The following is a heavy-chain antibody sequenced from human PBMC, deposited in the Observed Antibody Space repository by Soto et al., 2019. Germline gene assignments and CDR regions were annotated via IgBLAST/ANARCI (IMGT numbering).Heavy chain of an antibody. J-gene: IGHJ6*02. CDR1: GDTFSSFA. CDR2: IIPIFRTP. Sequence: QVQLVQSGAEVKKPGSSVKVSCKAPGDTFSSFAISWVRQAPGQGLEWMGGIIPIFRTPDYAQKFQGRVTITADESSPTAYMELSSLRSEDTAVYYCARDKHRLLLGGNSYYALDVWGQGTTVIVSS. V-gene: IGHV1-69*12. CDR3: ARDKHRLLLGGNSYYALDV. D-gene: IGHD5-12*01.